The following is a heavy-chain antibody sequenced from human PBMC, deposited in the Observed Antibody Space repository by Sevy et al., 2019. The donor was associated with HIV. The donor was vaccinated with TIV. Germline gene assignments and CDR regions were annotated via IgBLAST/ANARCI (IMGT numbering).Heavy chain of an antibody. V-gene: IGHV3-21*06. Sequence: GGSLRLSCAASGFTFNTYTMNWVRQAPGKGLEWVSSISFSSNYIYYADSVKGRFTISRDNAKNPLYLQMNSLRAEDTAVYYCARPYGSGSWEAFDIWGQGTMVTVSS. CDR2: ISFSSNYI. J-gene: IGHJ3*02. CDR3: ARPYGSGSWEAFDI. CDR1: GFTFNTYT. D-gene: IGHD3-10*01.